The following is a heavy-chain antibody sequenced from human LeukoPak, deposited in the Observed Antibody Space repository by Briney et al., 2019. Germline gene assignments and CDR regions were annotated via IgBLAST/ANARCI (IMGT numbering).Heavy chain of an antibody. J-gene: IGHJ6*02. D-gene: IGHD3-3*01. CDR3: ARDSYDFWSGYPYSYYYYYGMDV. Sequence: PGGSLRLSCAASGFTVSSKYMSWVRQAPGKGLEWVSSISSSSSYIYYADSVKGRFTISRDNAKNSLYLQMNSLRAEDTAVYYCARDSYDFWSGYPYSYYYYYGMDVWGQGTTVTVSS. V-gene: IGHV3-21*01. CDR1: GFTVSSKY. CDR2: ISSSSSYI.